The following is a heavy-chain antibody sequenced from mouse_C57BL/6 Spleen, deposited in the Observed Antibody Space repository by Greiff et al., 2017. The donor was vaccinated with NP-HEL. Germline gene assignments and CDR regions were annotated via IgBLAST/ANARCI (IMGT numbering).Heavy chain of an antibody. CDR1: GYAFSSSW. V-gene: IGHV1-82*01. J-gene: IGHJ2*01. Sequence: QVQLQQSGPELVKPGASVKISCKASGYAFSSSWMNWVKQRPGKGLEWIGRIYPGDGDTNYNGKFKGKATLTADKSSSTAYMQLSSLTSEDSAVYFCARPGDYPFFDYGGQGTTLTVSS. D-gene: IGHD2-4*01. CDR2: IYPGDGDT. CDR3: ARPGDYPFFDY.